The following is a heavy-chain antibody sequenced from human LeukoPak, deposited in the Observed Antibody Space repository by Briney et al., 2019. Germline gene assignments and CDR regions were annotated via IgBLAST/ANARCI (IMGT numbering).Heavy chain of an antibody. J-gene: IGHJ4*02. CDR2: ISVSGST. Sequence: RGSMTPACAASGFTFSSYAMSWVRQAPGKGLEWVSRISVSGSTYYADSVKGRFTISRDSSKNTLYLQMNSLRAEDTAVYYCAKGSGSSTWLSHFDHWGQDPRVRVSS. D-gene: IGHD6-13*01. CDR1: GFTFSSYA. CDR3: AKGSGSSTWLSHFDH. V-gene: IGHV3-23*01.